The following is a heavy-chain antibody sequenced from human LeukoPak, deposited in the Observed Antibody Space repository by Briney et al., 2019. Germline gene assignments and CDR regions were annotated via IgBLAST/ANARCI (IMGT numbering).Heavy chain of an antibody. CDR3: ARDATTAVGWVYMDV. J-gene: IGHJ6*03. CDR2: ISTNGDVI. CDR1: GFTFTDYE. Sequence: PGGSLRLSCVATGFTFTDYEINWVRQAPGKGLEWVAHISTNGDVINYANSVKGRFTISRDNAKNSVYPQMNSLRVDNTALYYCARDATTAVGWVYMDVWGKGTTVTISS. D-gene: IGHD6-13*01. V-gene: IGHV3-48*03.